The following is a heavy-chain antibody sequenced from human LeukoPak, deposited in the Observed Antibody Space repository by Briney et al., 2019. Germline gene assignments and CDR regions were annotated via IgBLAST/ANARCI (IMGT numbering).Heavy chain of an antibody. CDR3: ARVSYDSSGYFPSVGMDV. V-gene: IGHV3-30-3*01. D-gene: IGHD3-22*01. CDR1: GFTFSSYA. J-gene: IGHJ6*02. Sequence: GGSLRLSCAASGFTFSSYAMHWVRQAPGKGLEWVAVISYDGSNKYYADSVKGRFTISRDNAKNSLYLQMNSLRDEDTAVYYCARVSYDSSGYFPSVGMDVWGQGTTVTVSS. CDR2: ISYDGSNK.